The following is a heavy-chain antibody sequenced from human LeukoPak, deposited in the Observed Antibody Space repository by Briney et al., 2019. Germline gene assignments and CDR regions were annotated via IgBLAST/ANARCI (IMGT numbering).Heavy chain of an antibody. CDR2: INHSGST. CDR1: GGSFSGYY. Sequence: SETLSLTCAVHGGSFSGYYWSWIRQPPGKGLEWIGEINHSGSTNYNPSLKSRVTISVDTSKNQFSLKLSSVTAADTAIYYCARDASRIQLWPLWGQGTLVTVSS. CDR3: ARDASRIQLWPL. V-gene: IGHV4-34*01. J-gene: IGHJ4*02. D-gene: IGHD5-18*01.